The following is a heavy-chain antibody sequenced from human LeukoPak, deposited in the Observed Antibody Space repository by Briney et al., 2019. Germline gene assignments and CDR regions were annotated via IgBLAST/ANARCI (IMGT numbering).Heavy chain of an antibody. V-gene: IGHV1-69*05. CDR3: ARKSAFPTLWAFDI. CDR2: IIPIFGTA. D-gene: IGHD3-10*01. Sequence: SVKVSCKASGGTFSSYAISWVRQAPGQGLEWMGGIIPIFGTANYAQKLQGRVTMTTDTSTSTAYMELRSLRSDDTAVYYCARKSAFPTLWAFDIWGQGTMVTVSS. J-gene: IGHJ3*02. CDR1: GGTFSSYA.